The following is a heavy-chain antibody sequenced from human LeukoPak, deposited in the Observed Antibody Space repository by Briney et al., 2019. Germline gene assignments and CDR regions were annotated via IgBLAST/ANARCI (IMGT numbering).Heavy chain of an antibody. CDR1: SGSISSTSYY. J-gene: IGHJ4*02. CDR2: MYYSGST. V-gene: IGHV4-39*07. D-gene: IGHD3-10*01. Sequence: SETLSLTCTVSSGSISSTSYYWGWIRQPPGMGLEWIGSMYYSGSTYYYPSLKSRVTISVDTSKSQFSLKLSSVTAADTAVYYCAREMRSPRGGFDYWDQGTLVTVSS. CDR3: AREMRSPRGGFDY.